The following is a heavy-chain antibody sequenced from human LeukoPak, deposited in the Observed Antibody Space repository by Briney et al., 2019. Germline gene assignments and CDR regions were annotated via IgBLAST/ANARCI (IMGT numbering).Heavy chain of an antibody. CDR3: AREAYDSGNFDY. CDR1: GFTVSSNY. CDR2: IYSGGST. Sequence: PGGSLRLSCAASGFTVSSNYMSWVRQAPGKGLEWVSVIYSGGSTYYADSVKGRFTISRDNSKNTLYLQMNGLRAEDTAVYYCAREAYDSGNFDYWGQGTLVTVSS. V-gene: IGHV3-66*01. D-gene: IGHD3-22*01. J-gene: IGHJ4*02.